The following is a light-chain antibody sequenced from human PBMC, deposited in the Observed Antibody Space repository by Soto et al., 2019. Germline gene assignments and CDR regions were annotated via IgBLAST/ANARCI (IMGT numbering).Light chain of an antibody. Sequence: QSALTQPPSASGSPGHSFTISCTGTSSDVGGYNYVSWYQQHPGKAPKLMIYEVTNRPSGVPDRFSGSKSGNTASLTVSGLQAEDEADYYCSSYAGSNNLKVFGTGTKLTVL. CDR1: SSDVGGYNY. CDR2: EVT. V-gene: IGLV2-8*01. J-gene: IGLJ1*01. CDR3: SSYAGSNNLKV.